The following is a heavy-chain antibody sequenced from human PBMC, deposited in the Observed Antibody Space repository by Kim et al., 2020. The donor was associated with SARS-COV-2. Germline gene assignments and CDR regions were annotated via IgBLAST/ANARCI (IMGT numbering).Heavy chain of an antibody. CDR3: ARTTIFGVVTDIYWFDP. CDR1: GYTFTSYA. Sequence: ASVKVSCKASGYTFTSYAMHWVRQAPGQRLEWMGWINAGNGNTKYSQKSQGRVTITRDTSASTAYMELSSLRSEDTAVYYCARTTIFGVVTDIYWFDPWGQGTLVTVSS. V-gene: IGHV1-3*01. D-gene: IGHD3-3*01. CDR2: INAGNGNT. J-gene: IGHJ5*02.